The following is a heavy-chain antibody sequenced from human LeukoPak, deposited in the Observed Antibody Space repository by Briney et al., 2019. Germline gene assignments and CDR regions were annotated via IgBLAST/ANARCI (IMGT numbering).Heavy chain of an antibody. V-gene: IGHV1-8*01. CDR3: ARKGLLGSGKPWFDP. J-gene: IGHJ5*02. Sequence: ASVKVSCKASGYTFTSDDINWVRQASGQGLEWMGWMNPNSGNTASAQKFQGRVTMTTNTSISTAYMELTGLRSEDTAMYFCARKGLLGSGKPWFDPWGQGTLVTVSS. CDR1: GYTFTSDD. D-gene: IGHD2-15*01. CDR2: MNPNSGNT.